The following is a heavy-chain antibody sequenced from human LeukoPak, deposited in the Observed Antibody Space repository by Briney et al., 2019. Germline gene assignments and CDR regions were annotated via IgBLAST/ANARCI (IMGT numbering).Heavy chain of an antibody. Sequence: ASLKVSCKASGYTFTSYDINWVRQATGQGLEWMGWMNPNSGNTGYAQKFQGRVTMTRNTSISTAYMELSSLRSEDTAVYYCARGLAYCTNGVCHTWYFDYWGQGTLVTVSS. CDR3: ARGLAYCTNGVCHTWYFDY. V-gene: IGHV1-8*01. J-gene: IGHJ4*02. CDR1: GYTFTSYD. CDR2: MNPNSGNT. D-gene: IGHD2-8*01.